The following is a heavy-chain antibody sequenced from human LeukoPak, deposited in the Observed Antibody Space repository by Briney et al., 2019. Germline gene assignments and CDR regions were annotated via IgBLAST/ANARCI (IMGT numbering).Heavy chain of an antibody. CDR2: IYNGVNT. CDR3: ARASQWLAFDS. CDR1: GFTFSSYS. J-gene: IGHJ4*02. Sequence: PGGSLRLSCAASGFTFSSYSMNWIRQAPGKGLKWVSVIYNGVNTNYADSVKGRFSISRDSSKNTLFLQVNSLRAEDTAVYYCARASQWLAFDSWGQGTLVTVSS. V-gene: IGHV3-66*01. D-gene: IGHD6-19*01.